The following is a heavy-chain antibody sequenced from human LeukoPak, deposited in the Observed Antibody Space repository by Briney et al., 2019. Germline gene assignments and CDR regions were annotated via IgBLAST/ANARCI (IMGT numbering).Heavy chain of an antibody. CDR3: ARGILRDYYDSSGFYHRGGVGY. CDR1: GYPISSGYD. CDR2: IYHTGST. Sequence: SETLSLTCTVSGYPISSGYDWDWIRQPPGKGLQWIGTIYHTGSTYYNPSLNIRVTISVDTSKNQFSLKLRSVTAADTAVYFCARGILRDYYDSSGFYHRGGVGYWGQGTLVTVSS. V-gene: IGHV4-38-2*02. J-gene: IGHJ4*02. D-gene: IGHD3-22*01.